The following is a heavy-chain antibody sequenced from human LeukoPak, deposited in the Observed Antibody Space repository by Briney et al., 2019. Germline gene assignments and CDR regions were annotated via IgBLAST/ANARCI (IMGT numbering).Heavy chain of an antibody. Sequence: SLRLSCSASGFTFDDYAMHWVRQAPGKGLEWVSGISWNSGSIGYADSVKGRFTISRDNAKNSLYLQMNSLRPEDMALYYCAKTSLKYFYDSNNNPSYYFDYWGQGTLVTVSS. CDR2: ISWNSGSI. CDR3: AKTSLKYFYDSNNNPSYYFDY. CDR1: GFTFDDYA. D-gene: IGHD3-22*01. V-gene: IGHV3-9*03. J-gene: IGHJ4*02.